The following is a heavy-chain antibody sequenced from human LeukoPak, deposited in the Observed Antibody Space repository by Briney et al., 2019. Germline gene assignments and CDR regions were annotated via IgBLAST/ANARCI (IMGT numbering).Heavy chain of an antibody. V-gene: IGHV3-23*01. D-gene: IGHD6-13*01. Sequence: PGGSLRLSCAASGFTFSNYAMSWVRQALGKGLEWVTSINAGSSRTDYADAVKGRFTISRDNYDNTVWLQMNSLRAEDTAVYYCARRYGYHFDSWGQGTLVTVSP. CDR1: GFTFSNYA. CDR3: ARRYGYHFDS. J-gene: IGHJ4*02. CDR2: INAGSSRT.